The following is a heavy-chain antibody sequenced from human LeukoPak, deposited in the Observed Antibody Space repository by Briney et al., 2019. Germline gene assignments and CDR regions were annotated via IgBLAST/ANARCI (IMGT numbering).Heavy chain of an antibody. CDR2: IYHSGST. Sequence: SETLSLTCTVSGYSISSGYYWGWIRQPPGKGLEWIGSIYHSGSTYYNPSLKSRVTISVGTSKNQFSLKLSSVTAADTAVYYCARETSQKGAHYMDVWGKGTTVTISS. D-gene: IGHD3-16*01. J-gene: IGHJ6*03. CDR3: ARETSQKGAHYMDV. CDR1: GYSISSGYY. V-gene: IGHV4-38-2*02.